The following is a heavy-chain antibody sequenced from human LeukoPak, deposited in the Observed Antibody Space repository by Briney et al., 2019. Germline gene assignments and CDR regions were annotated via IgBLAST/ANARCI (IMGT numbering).Heavy chain of an antibody. CDR1: GGSISSSSYY. V-gene: IGHV4-39*07. Sequence: SETLSLTCTVSGGSISSSSYYWGWIRQPPGKGLEWIGSIYYSGSTYYNPSLKSRVAISVDTSKNQFSLKLSSVTAADTAVYYCARGPQLECFDYWGQGTLVTVSS. J-gene: IGHJ4*02. CDR2: IYYSGST. CDR3: ARGPQLECFDY. D-gene: IGHD1-1*01.